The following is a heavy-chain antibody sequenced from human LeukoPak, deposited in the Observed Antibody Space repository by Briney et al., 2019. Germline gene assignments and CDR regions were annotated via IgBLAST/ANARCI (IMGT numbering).Heavy chain of an antibody. CDR1: GFTFSNYA. J-gene: IGHJ4*02. CDR2: ISGSGDIT. D-gene: IGHD3-22*01. CDR3: AKDLTSPYYPNNFDC. Sequence: GGFLRLSCAASGFTFSNYAMSWVRQAPGKGLEYVLGISGSGDITYYADSVMGRFTVSRDNSKNTLYLQMNSLRAEDTATYYCAKDLTSPYYPNNFDCRGQGTLVTVSS. V-gene: IGHV3-23*01.